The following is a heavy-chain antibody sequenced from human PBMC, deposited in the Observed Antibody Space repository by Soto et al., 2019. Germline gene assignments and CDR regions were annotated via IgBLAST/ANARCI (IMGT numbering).Heavy chain of an antibody. J-gene: IGHJ4*02. V-gene: IGHV3-23*01. CDR1: GFTFSSYA. D-gene: IGHD3-22*01. CDR3: AKGGLDYYDSSGYYYFDY. Sequence: GGSLRLSCAASGFTFSSYAMSWVRQAPGKGLEWVSAISGSGGSTYYADSVKGRFTISRDNSKNTLYLQMNSLRAEDTAVYYCAKGGLDYYDSSGYYYFDYWGQGTLVTVSS. CDR2: ISGSGGST.